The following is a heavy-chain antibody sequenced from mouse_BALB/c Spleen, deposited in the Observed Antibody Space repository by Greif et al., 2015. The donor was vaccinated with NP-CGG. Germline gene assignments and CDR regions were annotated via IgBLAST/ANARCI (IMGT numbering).Heavy chain of an antibody. V-gene: IGHV1-63*02. D-gene: IGHD3-2*01. Sequence: QVQLKQSGAELVRPGTSVKISCKASGYTFTNYWLGWVKQRPGHGLEWIGDIYPGGGYTNYNEKFKGKATLTADTSSSGADRQRRSLTAEGSAVYFWASERHEPGCAMDYWGQGASVTGSS. J-gene: IGHJ4*01. CDR3: ASERHEPGCAMDY. CDR1: GYTFTNYW. CDR2: IYPGGGYT.